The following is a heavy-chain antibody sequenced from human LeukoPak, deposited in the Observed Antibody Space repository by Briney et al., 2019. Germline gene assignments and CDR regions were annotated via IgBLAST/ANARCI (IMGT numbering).Heavy chain of an antibody. J-gene: IGHJ4*02. CDR2: IYYSGST. D-gene: IGHD3-22*01. Sequence: PSGTLSLTCIVSGGSISSSSYYGGWIRQPPGKGLEWIGSIYYSGSTYYNPSLKSRVTISLDTSKNQFSLRLSSVTAADTAVYYCAGGVNLDSSGDWGQGTLVTVSS. CDR3: AGGVNLDSSGD. CDR1: GGSISSSSYY. V-gene: IGHV4-39*01.